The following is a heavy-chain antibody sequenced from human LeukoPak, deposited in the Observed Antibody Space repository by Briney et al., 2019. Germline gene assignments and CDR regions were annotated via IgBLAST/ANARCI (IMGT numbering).Heavy chain of an antibody. CDR3: ARDRGAVPGAGWGRFDP. V-gene: IGHV6-1*01. CDR1: GDSVSSNSAS. Sequence: SQTLSLTCGISGDSVSSNSASWNWIRQSPSRGLEWLGRTYYRSKWYHDYALSVKSRITTNPDTSKNQFSLQLNSVTPEDTAVYYCARDRGAVPGAGWGRFDPWGQGTLVTVSS. J-gene: IGHJ5*02. D-gene: IGHD6-19*01. CDR2: TYYRSKWYH.